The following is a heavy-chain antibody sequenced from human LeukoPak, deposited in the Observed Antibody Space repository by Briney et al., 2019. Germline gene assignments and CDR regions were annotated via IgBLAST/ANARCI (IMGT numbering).Heavy chain of an antibody. CDR2: IYYSEST. Sequence: SQTLSLTCTISGGSVNSGGYYWSWIRQPPGKGLEWIGYIYYSESTNYNPSLKSRVTISVDTSKNQFSLKLSSVTAADTAVYYCVRVGNSYALEEYYFDYWGQGTLVTVSS. J-gene: IGHJ4*02. CDR1: GGSVNSGGYY. CDR3: VRVGNSYALEEYYFDY. D-gene: IGHD5-18*01. V-gene: IGHV4-61*08.